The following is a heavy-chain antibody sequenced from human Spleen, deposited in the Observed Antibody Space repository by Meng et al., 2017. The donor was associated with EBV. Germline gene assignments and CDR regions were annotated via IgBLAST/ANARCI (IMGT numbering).Heavy chain of an antibody. CDR2: VFRTGDT. CDR1: GVPISTSNC. V-gene: IGHV4-4*02. CDR3: ASDGISRYFDN. Sequence: DACRGHEMHCGTLPPLCTGAGVPISTSNCGSWVRQSPEKGLEWIGEVFRTGDTNYNPSLKSRVTILIDKSKSQFSLKLNSVTAADTAIYFCASDGISRYFDNWGPGTLVTVSS. J-gene: IGHJ4*02. D-gene: IGHD1-1*01.